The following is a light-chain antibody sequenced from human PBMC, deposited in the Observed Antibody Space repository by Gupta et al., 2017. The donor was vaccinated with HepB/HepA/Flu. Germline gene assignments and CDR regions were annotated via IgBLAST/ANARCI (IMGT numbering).Light chain of an antibody. CDR2: EVI. Sequence: QSALTQPPSASGSPGQSVTISCTGTSSDVGGYKYVSWYQQHTGKAPKLMIYEVIKRPSGVPDRFSGSKSGNTASLTVSGLQAEDEADYYCSSYAASNSVVFGGGTKLTVL. CDR3: SSYAASNSVV. CDR1: SSDVGGYKY. J-gene: IGLJ2*01. V-gene: IGLV2-8*01.